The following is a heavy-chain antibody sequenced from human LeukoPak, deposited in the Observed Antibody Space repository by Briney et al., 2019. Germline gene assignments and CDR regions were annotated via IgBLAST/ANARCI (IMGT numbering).Heavy chain of an antibody. Sequence: GGSLRLSCSASGFTFSSYSMNWVARAPGKGREGVSSISSSSIYIYYADSVKGRFTISRDNAKNSLYLQMNSLRAEDTAVYYCASGQGSSLWRIDYWGQGTLVTVSS. CDR3: ASGQGSSLWRIDY. V-gene: IGHV3-21*01. CDR1: GFTFSSYS. D-gene: IGHD2/OR15-2a*01. J-gene: IGHJ4*02. CDR2: ISSSSIYI.